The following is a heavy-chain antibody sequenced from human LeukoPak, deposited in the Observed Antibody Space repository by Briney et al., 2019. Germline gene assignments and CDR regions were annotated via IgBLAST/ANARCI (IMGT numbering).Heavy chain of an antibody. Sequence: SETLSLTCTVSGGSISSSSYYWGWIRQPPRKGLEWIGSIYYSGSTYYNPSLKSRVTISVDTSKNQFSLKLSSVTAADTAVYYCARSPYSSGWYADYWGQGTLVTVSS. D-gene: IGHD6-19*01. CDR1: GGSISSSSYY. J-gene: IGHJ4*02. V-gene: IGHV4-39*01. CDR2: IYYSGST. CDR3: ARSPYSSGWYADY.